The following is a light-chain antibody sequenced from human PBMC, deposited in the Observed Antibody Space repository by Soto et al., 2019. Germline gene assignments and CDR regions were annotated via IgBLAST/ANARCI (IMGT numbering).Light chain of an antibody. Sequence: QSALTQPASVSGSPGQSITISCTGTSSDVGGYNYVSWYQQLPGTAPKLLIYENNKRPSGIPDRFSGSKSGTSATLGITGLQTGDEADYYCGTWDSSLSAYVFGTGTKVTVL. CDR2: ENN. CDR1: SSDVGGYNY. CDR3: GTWDSSLSAYV. J-gene: IGLJ1*01. V-gene: IGLV1-51*02.